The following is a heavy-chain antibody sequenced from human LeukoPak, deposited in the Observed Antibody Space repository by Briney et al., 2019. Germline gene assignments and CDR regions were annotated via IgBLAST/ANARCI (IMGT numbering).Heavy chain of an antibody. D-gene: IGHD2-2*01. CDR3: AKPGCSSTSCQDFDY. J-gene: IGHJ4*02. CDR1: GFTFSSYA. V-gene: IGHV3-23*01. CDR2: ISGSGGST. Sequence: PGGSLRLSGAASGFTFSSYAMSWVRQAPGKGLEWVSAISGSGGSTYYADSVKGRFTISRDNSKNTLYLQMNSLRAEDTAVYYCAKPGCSSTSCQDFDYWGQGTLVTVSS.